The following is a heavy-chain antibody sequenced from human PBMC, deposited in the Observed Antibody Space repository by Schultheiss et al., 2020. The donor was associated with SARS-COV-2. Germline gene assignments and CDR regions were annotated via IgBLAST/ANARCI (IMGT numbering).Heavy chain of an antibody. Sequence: ASVKVSCKASGYTFTSYDINWVRQATGQGLEWMGWMNPNSGNTGYAQKFQGRVTMTRNTSISTAYMELSSLRSEDTAVYYCARDSEWFGESVDYWGQGTLVTVSS. CDR1: GYTFTSYD. CDR2: MNPNSGNT. J-gene: IGHJ4*02. D-gene: IGHD3-10*01. V-gene: IGHV1-8*02. CDR3: ARDSEWFGESVDY.